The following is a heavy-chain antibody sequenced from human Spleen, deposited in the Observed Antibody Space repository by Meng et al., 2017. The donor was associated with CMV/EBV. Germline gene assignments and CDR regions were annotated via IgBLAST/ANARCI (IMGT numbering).Heavy chain of an antibody. J-gene: IGHJ6*02. CDR2: ISHSGRT. CDR1: GGSFSDYY. Sequence: SETLSLTCAVYGGSFSDYYWSWIRQPPKKGLEWIGEISHSGRTYSSPSLKSRVTISVDTSKNQFSLKLNSVTAADTAVYYCARVRPRYYHYGMDVWGQGTTVTVSS. V-gene: IGHV4-34*01. CDR3: ARVRPRYYHYGMDV.